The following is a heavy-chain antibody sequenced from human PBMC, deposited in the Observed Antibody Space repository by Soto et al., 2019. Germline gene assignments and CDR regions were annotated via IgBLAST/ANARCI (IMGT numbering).Heavy chain of an antibody. V-gene: IGHV4-34*01. D-gene: IGHD2-2*01. CDR2: INHSGST. CDR3: ARRTSGYYFDY. CDR1: GGSFSGYY. J-gene: IGHJ4*02. Sequence: SETLSLTCAVYGGSFSGYYWSWIRQPPGKGLEWIGEINHSGSTNYNPSLKSRVTISVDTSKNQFSLKLSSVTAADTAVYYCARRTSGYYFDYWGQGTLVTVSS.